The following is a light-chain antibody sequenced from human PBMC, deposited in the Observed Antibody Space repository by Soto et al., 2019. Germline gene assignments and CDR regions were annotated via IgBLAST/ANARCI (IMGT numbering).Light chain of an antibody. CDR1: ASDVGAYDY. V-gene: IGLV2-14*01. CDR2: EVT. CDR3: AAWDDSLNCVV. J-gene: IGLJ2*01. Sequence: QSALTQPASVSGSPGQSITISCTGTASDVGAYDYVSWYQQHPGTAPKLMIYEVTNRPSGVSDRFSGSKSGNTASLSISGLQADDEADYYCAAWDDSLNCVVFGGGTKLTVL.